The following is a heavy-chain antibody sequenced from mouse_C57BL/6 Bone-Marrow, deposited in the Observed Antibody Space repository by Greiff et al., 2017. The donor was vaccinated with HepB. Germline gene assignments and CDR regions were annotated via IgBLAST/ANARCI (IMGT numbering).Heavy chain of an antibody. D-gene: IGHD1-1*01. CDR3: ARLDYYGSSYDWYFDV. CDR2: ISNLAYSI. J-gene: IGHJ1*03. CDR1: GFTFSDYG. V-gene: IGHV5-15*01. Sequence: EVNVVESGGGLVQPGGSLKLSCAASGFTFSDYGMAWVRQAPRKGPEWVAFISNLAYSIYYADTVTGRFTISRENAKNTLYLEMSSLRSEDTAMYYCARLDYYGSSYDWYFDVWGTGTTVTVSS.